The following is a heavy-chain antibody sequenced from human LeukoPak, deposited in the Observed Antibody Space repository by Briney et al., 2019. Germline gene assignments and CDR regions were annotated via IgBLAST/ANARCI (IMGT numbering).Heavy chain of an antibody. CDR1: GFTFSSYS. J-gene: IGHJ4*02. CDR2: ISSSSSYI. Sequence: GGSLRLSCAASGFTFSSYSMNWVRQAPGKGLEWVSSISSSSSYIYYADSVKGRFTISRDNAKNSLYLQMNSLRAEDTAVYYCARGGPYQLLVEVSDYWGQGTLVTVSS. V-gene: IGHV3-21*01. CDR3: ARGGPYQLLVEVSDY. D-gene: IGHD2-2*01.